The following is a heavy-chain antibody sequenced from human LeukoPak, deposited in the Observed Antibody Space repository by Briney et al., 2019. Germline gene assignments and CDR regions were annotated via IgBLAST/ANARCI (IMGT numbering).Heavy chain of an antibody. J-gene: IGHJ3*02. D-gene: IGHD1-26*01. V-gene: IGHV4-39*01. CDR3: ARQSTYSGSYRDAFDM. Sequence: SETLSLTCTVSGGSISSSSYYWGWIRQPPGKGLEWIGSIYYSGSTHYNPSLRSRVTISVDTSKNQFSLNLSSVTAADTAVYCCARQSTYSGSYRDAFDMWGQGTMVTVSS. CDR2: IYYSGST. CDR1: GGSISSSSYY.